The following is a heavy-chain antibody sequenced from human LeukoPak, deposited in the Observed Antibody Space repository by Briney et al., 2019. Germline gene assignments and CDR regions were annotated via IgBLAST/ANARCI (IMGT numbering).Heavy chain of an antibody. V-gene: IGHV3-30*01. CDR1: GFTFSSYA. D-gene: IGHD3-3*01. CDR2: ISYDGSNK. CDR3: ARGGYDFWSGYCDY. Sequence: TRGSLRLSCAASGFTFSSYAMHWVRQAPGKGLEWVAVISYDGSNKYYADSVKGRFTISRDNSKNTLYLQMNSLRAEDTAVYYCARGGYDFWSGYCDYWGQGTLVTVSS. J-gene: IGHJ4*02.